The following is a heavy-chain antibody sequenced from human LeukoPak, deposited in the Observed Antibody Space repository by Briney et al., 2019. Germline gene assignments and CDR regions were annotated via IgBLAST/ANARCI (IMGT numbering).Heavy chain of an antibody. CDR2: INPNSGGT. J-gene: IGHJ4*02. Sequence: ASVKVSCKASGYTFTGYYMHWVRQAPGQGLEWMGWINPNSGGTNYVQKFQGRVTMTRDTSISTAYMELSRLRSDDTAVYYCARDLCSSTSCYDFDYWGQGTLVTVSS. CDR1: GYTFTGYY. V-gene: IGHV1-2*02. CDR3: ARDLCSSTSCYDFDY. D-gene: IGHD2-2*01.